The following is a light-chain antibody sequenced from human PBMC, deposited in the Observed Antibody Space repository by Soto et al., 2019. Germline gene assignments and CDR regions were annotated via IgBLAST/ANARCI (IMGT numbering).Light chain of an antibody. CDR3: QQRSNWT. CDR2: DSS. J-gene: IGKJ4*01. V-gene: IGKV3-11*01. CDR1: QSVSSY. Sequence: EIVLTQSPATLSLSPGERATLSCRASQSVSSYLAWYQQKPGQAPMLLIYDSSNRATGIPARFSGSGSGTDFTLTISSLEPEDFAVYYCQQRSNWTFGGGTKVEIK.